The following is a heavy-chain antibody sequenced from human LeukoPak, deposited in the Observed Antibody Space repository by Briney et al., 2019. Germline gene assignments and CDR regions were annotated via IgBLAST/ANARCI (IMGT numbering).Heavy chain of an antibody. D-gene: IGHD3-22*01. J-gene: IGHJ4*02. Sequence: PGGSLRLSCAASGFTLSNYWMHWVRQAPGKGLMWVSRTNRDDSDTSYADSVKGRFTISRDKAKSTLYLQMNSLRVEDTAVYYCARSANYFDTSGQDYWGQGTLVTVSS. CDR2: TNRDDSDT. CDR3: ARSANYFDTSGQDY. V-gene: IGHV3-74*01. CDR1: GFTLSNYW.